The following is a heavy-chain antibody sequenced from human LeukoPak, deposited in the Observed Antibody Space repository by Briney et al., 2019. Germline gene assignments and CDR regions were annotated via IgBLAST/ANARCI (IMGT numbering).Heavy chain of an antibody. CDR2: ISAYNGNT. CDR1: GYTFTSYG. V-gene: IGHV1-18*01. Sequence: ASVKVSCKASGYTFTSYGISWVRQAPGQGLEWMGWISAYNGNTNYAQKLQGRVTITTDTSTSTAYMELRSLRSDDTAVYYCARDRAGAAAGTVDYWGQGTLVTVSS. CDR3: ARDRAGAAAGTVDY. J-gene: IGHJ4*02. D-gene: IGHD6-13*01.